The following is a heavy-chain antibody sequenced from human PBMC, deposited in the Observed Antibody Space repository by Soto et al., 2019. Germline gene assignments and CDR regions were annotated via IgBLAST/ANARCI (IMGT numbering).Heavy chain of an antibody. CDR3: TRDYSVDIVATIIQDY. CDR2: IRSKAYGGTT. V-gene: IGHV3-49*03. CDR1: GFTFVDYA. D-gene: IGHD5-12*01. J-gene: IGHJ4*02. Sequence: GGSLRLSCTASGFTFVDYAMSWFRQAPGKGLEWVGFIRSKAYGGTTEHAASVKGRFTISRDDSKSIAYLQMNSLKTEDTAVYYCTRDYSVDIVATIIQDYWGQGTLVTVSS.